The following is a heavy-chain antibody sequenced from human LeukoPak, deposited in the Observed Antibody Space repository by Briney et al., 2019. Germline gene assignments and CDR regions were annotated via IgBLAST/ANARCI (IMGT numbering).Heavy chain of an antibody. J-gene: IGHJ4*02. D-gene: IGHD3-16*01. CDR2: INHSGST. CDR1: GGSFSGYY. Sequence: SETLSLTCAVYGGSFSGYYWSWIRQPPGKGLEWIGEINHSGSTNYNPSLKSRVTISVDTSKNQFSLKLSSVTAADTAVYYCARGRYDYVWGSYRYYFDYWGQGTLVTVSS. CDR3: ARGRYDYVWGSYRYYFDY. V-gene: IGHV4-34*01.